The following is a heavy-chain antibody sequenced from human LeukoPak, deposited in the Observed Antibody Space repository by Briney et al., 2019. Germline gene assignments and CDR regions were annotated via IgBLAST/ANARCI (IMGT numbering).Heavy chain of an antibody. CDR3: GRATDGSGSLHYGMDV. CDR2: IYHSGNT. Sequence: PSETLSLACAVSGYSISSDYYWGWIRQPPGKGLEWIGSIYHSGNTYYNPSLKSRVTISVDTSKNQYSLKLSSGPAADTAVYYCGRATDGSGSLHYGMDVWGKGTTVTVSS. CDR1: GYSISSDYY. J-gene: IGHJ6*04. V-gene: IGHV4-38-2*01. D-gene: IGHD3-10*01.